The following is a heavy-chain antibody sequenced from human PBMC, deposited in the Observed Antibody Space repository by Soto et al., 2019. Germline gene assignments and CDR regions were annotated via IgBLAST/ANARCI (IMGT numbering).Heavy chain of an antibody. J-gene: IGHJ3*02. CDR3: ARERRSGSYYNVVKAFDI. V-gene: IGHV3-33*01. CDR2: IWYDGSNK. D-gene: IGHD3-10*01. CDR1: GFTFSSYG. Sequence: GGSLRLSCAASGFTFSSYGMHWVRQAPGKGLEWVAVIWYDGSNKYYADSVKGRFTISRDNSKNTLYLQMNSLRAEDTAVYYCARERRSGSYYNVVKAFDIWGQGTMVTVSS.